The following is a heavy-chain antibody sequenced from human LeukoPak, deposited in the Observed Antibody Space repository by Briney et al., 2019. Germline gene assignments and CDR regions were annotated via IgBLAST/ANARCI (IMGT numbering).Heavy chain of an antibody. CDR2: ISWDGGST. D-gene: IGHD3-16*01. V-gene: IGHV3-43D*03. CDR1: GFTFDDYA. CDR3: ARDRGGSVYYYYYMDV. J-gene: IGHJ6*03. Sequence: GGSLRLSCAASGFTFDDYAMHWVRQAPGKGLEWVSFISWDGGSTYYADSVKGRFTISRDNSKNSLYLQMNSLRAEDTAVYYCARDRGGSVYYYYYMDVWGKGTTVTVSS.